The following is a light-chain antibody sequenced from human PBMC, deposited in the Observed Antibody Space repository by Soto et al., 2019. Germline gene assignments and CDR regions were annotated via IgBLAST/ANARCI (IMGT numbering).Light chain of an antibody. Sequence: DIQMNHSPSSLSASVGDRVTITCRASHTFSSFLNWYQQKRGKPPTLLIYGAFNWRSGVPSRFTGSGGGAEVRLTISSLQPGDFATYYCQQTYSPPFTFGQGTSLELK. V-gene: IGKV1-39*01. J-gene: IGKJ2*01. CDR2: GAF. CDR1: HTFSSF. CDR3: QQTYSPPFT.